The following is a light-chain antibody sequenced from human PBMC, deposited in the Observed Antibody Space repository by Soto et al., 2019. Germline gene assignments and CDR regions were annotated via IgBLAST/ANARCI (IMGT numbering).Light chain of an antibody. CDR1: QSFSTGR. J-gene: IGKJ5*01. CDR2: ATS. V-gene: IGKV3-20*01. Sequence: EIVLTQSPGTLSLSPGERATLSCRASQSFSTGRLAWYQQKPGQSPRLLLYATSSRASGIPDRFSGSGSGTDFTLTISSLEPEDFAVYYCQQYGSSPITFGQGTRLEI. CDR3: QQYGSSPIT.